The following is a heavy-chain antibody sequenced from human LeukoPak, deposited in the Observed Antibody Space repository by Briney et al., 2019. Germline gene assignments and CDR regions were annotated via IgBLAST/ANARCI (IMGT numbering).Heavy chain of an antibody. CDR1: GFTVSSNY. J-gene: IGHJ4*02. Sequence: GGSLRLSCAASGFTVSSNYMSWVRQAPGKGLEWVSVIYSGGSTYYADSVKGRFTISRDNAKNSLYLQMNSLRAEDTAVYYCARDGGVGGLRYFNWLPYTNPFDYWGQGTLVTVSS. CDR3: ARDGGVGGLRYFNWLPYTNPFDY. V-gene: IGHV3-53*01. D-gene: IGHD3-9*01. CDR2: IYSGGST.